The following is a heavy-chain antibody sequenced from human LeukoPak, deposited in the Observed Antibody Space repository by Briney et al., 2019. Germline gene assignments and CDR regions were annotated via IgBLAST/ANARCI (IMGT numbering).Heavy chain of an antibody. D-gene: IGHD6-6*01. Sequence: PSETLSLTCTVSGDSISSRSYYWGWIRQPPGKGLEWIGTIYYSGSTYYNPSLKSRVTISVDTSKNQVSLKLRSVTAADTAVYHCARDWSSSSYTYYYYYMDVWGKGTTVTVSS. CDR2: IYYSGST. CDR3: ARDWSSSSYTYYYYYMDV. V-gene: IGHV4-39*07. J-gene: IGHJ6*03. CDR1: GDSISSRSYY.